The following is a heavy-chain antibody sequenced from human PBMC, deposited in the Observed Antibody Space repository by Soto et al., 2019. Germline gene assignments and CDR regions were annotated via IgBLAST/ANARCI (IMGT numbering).Heavy chain of an antibody. V-gene: IGHV3-23*01. J-gene: IGHJ4*02. CDR2: ISGSGGST. D-gene: IGHD2-2*01. Sequence: GGSLRLSCAASGFTFSSYAMSWVRQAPGKGLEWVSAISGSGGSTYYADSVKGRFTISRDNSKNTLYLQMNSLRAEDTAVYYCAKALGYCSSTSCYDYWGQGTLGTAPQ. CDR1: GFTFSSYA. CDR3: AKALGYCSSTSCYDY.